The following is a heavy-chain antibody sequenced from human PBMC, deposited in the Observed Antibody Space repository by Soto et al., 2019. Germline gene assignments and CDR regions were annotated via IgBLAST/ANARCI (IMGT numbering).Heavy chain of an antibody. D-gene: IGHD7-27*01. CDR2: MWYDGSTK. CDR3: ARDSEGKTDWGLRGAFDF. J-gene: IGHJ3*01. Sequence: QVQLVESGGGVVQPGRSQRLSCAASGFTFSDHGMHWVRQAPGKGLECVAVMWYDGSTKYYADSVKGRFSISRDNSKNTLYLHMSSLRGEDTAVYYCARDSEGKTDWGLRGAFDFWCQGTMVTVSS. V-gene: IGHV3-33*01. CDR1: GFTFSDHG.